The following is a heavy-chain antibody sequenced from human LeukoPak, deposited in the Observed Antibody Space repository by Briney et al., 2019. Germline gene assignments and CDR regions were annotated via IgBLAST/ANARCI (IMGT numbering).Heavy chain of an antibody. D-gene: IGHD1-26*01. J-gene: IGHJ5*02. Sequence: SLRLSCTASGFTFGDNNMGWFRQAPGKGLEWVGFIRSTPYGGTTQYAASVKDRFAISRDDSKSIAYLQLNSLKTEDAAIYYCARDPIVGSTPCWFDLWGQGTLVTVSS. CDR2: IRSTPYGGTT. CDR3: ARDPIVGSTPCWFDL. V-gene: IGHV3-49*03. CDR1: GFTFGDNN.